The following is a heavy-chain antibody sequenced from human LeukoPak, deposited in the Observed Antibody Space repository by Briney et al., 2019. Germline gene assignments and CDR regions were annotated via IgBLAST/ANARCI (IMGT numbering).Heavy chain of an antibody. CDR3: ARHGGYPYFDY. CDR1: GGSINSYY. D-gene: IGHD3-22*01. CDR2: IYYSGSS. Sequence: SETLSLTCTVSGGSINSYYWSWIRQPPGKGLEWIGYIYYSGSSNYNPSLKSRVIILVDTSKNQFSLKLSSVTAADTAVYYCARHGGYPYFDYWGQGTLVTVSS. J-gene: IGHJ4*02. V-gene: IGHV4-59*08.